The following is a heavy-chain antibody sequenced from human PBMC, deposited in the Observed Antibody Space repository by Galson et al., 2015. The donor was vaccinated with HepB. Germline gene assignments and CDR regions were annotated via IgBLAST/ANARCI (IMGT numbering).Heavy chain of an antibody. CDR1: GFTFSSYA. J-gene: IGHJ3*02. CDR3: ARRGAGVVVPAAMRIAAFDI. V-gene: IGHV3-30*04. CDR2: ISYDGSNK. Sequence: SLRLSCAASGFTFSSYAMHWVRQAPGKGLEWVAVISYDGSNKYYADSVKGRFTISRDNSKNTLYLQMNSLRAEDTAVYYCARRGAGVVVPAAMRIAAFDIWGQGTMVTVSS. D-gene: IGHD2-2*01.